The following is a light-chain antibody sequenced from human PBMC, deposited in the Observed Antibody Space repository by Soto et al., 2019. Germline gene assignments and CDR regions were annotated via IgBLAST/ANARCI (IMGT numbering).Light chain of an antibody. J-gene: IGLJ3*02. CDR1: SSNIGSHY. CDR3: AVWDASLTGWV. CDR2: WDG. Sequence: QSALTQPPSASGTPGQSLTISCAGSSSNIGSHYVYWYQHLPGTAPKLLIVWDGQRPSGVPDRFFGSKSVTSASLAISGLRSEDEAHYYCAVWDASLTGWVFGGGTKLTVL. V-gene: IGLV1-47*01.